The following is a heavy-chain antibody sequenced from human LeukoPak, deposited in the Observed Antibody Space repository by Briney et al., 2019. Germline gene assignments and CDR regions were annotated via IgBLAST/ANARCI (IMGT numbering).Heavy chain of an antibody. CDR3: ARGLDVVAVAGPYYFDY. CDR1: GGSFSGYY. Sequence: KPSETLSLTCAVYGGSFSGYYWSWIRQPPGKGLEWIGEINHSGSTNYNPSLKSRVTISVDTSKNQFSLKLSSVTAADTAVYYCARGLDVVAVAGPYYFDYWGQGTLVTVSS. V-gene: IGHV4-34*01. J-gene: IGHJ4*02. CDR2: INHSGST. D-gene: IGHD6-19*01.